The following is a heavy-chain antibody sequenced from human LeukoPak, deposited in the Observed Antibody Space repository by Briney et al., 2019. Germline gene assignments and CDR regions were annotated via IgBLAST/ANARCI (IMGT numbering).Heavy chain of an antibody. V-gene: IGHV3-23*01. D-gene: IGHD2-8*01. J-gene: IGHJ4*02. CDR2: SSGSGGST. CDR3: AKAVGVYYFDY. CDR1: GFTVSSNY. Sequence: GGSLRLSCAASGFTVSSNYMSWVRQAPGKGLEWVSASSGSGGSTYYADSVKGRFTISIDNSNNTLYLQMNSLRAEDTAVYYCAKAVGVYYFDYWGQGTLVTVSS.